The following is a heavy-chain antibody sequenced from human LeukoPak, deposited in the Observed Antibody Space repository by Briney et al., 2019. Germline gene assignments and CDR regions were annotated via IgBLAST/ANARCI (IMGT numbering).Heavy chain of an antibody. Sequence: PSETLSLTCTVSGGSISSYYWSWIRQPPGKGLEWIGYIYYSGSTNYNPSLKSRVTISVDTSKNQFSLKLSSVTAADTAVYYCARDRSSLGYCSGGSCYIGWFDPWGQGTLVTVSS. J-gene: IGHJ5*02. CDR2: IYYSGST. CDR1: GGSISSYY. V-gene: IGHV4-59*01. D-gene: IGHD2-15*01. CDR3: ARDRSSLGYCSGGSCYIGWFDP.